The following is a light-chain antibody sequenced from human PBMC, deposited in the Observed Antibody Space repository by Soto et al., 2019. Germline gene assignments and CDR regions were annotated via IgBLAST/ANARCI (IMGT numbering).Light chain of an antibody. CDR1: SSDVGGYHF. CDR2: EVS. CDR3: CSYAGSSTFLV. J-gene: IGLJ2*01. V-gene: IGLV2-23*02. Sequence: QSALTQPASVSGSPGQLITISCTGTSSDVGGYHFVSWYQQHPGKAPKLMLSEVSKRPSGVSTRFSGSKSGNTASLTISGLQAEDEADYYCCSYAGSSTFLVFGGGTKLTVL.